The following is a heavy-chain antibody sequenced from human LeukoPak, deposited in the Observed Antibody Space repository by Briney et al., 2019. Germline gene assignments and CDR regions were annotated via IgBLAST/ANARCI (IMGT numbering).Heavy chain of an antibody. CDR2: INPNSGGT. D-gene: IGHD5-18*01. J-gene: IGHJ4*02. V-gene: IGHV1-2*02. CDR3: ARGRGYNYGGFDY. CDR1: GYTFTDYY. Sequence: ASVKVSCKASGYTFTDYYMHWVRQAPGQGLEWMGWINPNSGGTNYAQMFQGRVTMTRDTSISTAYMELSRLRSDDTAVYYCARGRGYNYGGFDYWGQGTLVTVSS.